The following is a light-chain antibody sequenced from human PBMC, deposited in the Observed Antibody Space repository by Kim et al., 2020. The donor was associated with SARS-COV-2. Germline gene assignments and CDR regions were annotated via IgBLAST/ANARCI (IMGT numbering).Light chain of an antibody. CDR2: GAS. CDR3: QQYGSSPYS. J-gene: IGKJ2*03. V-gene: IGKV3-20*01. CDR1: QSVSSSY. Sequence: EIVLTQSPGTLSLSPGERATLSCRASQSVSSSYLAWYQQKPGQAPRLLIYGASSRATGIPDRFSSSGSGTDFTLTISRLEPEDFAMYFCQQYGSSPYSFGQGTKLEI.